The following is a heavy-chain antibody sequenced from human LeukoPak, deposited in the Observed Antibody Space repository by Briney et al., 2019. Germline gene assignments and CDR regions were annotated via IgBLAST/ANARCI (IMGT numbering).Heavy chain of an antibody. CDR3: ARGGGWYFDY. CDR1: GFTFSSYW. Sequence: GGSLRLSCAASGFTFSSYWMNWVRQAPGKGLEWVANIKEDGSKKYYVDSVKGRFTISRDNAKDSLYLQMNSLRAEDTAVYYCARGGGWYFDYWGQGTLVTVSS. CDR2: IKEDGSKK. V-gene: IGHV3-7*01. J-gene: IGHJ4*02. D-gene: IGHD6-19*01.